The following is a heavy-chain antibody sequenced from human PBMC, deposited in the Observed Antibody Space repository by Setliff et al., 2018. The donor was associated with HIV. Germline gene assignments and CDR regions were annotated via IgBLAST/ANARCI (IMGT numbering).Heavy chain of an antibody. D-gene: IGHD6-19*01. Sequence: ASAKVSCKASAYTFTSYPMHWVRQAPGQGLEWMGVINTSGGSAGYAEKFRGRVTMTRDTSTSTVYMDLRNLGSEDTAVYYCARNQGDSSGWYAGDYWGHGTLVTVSS. CDR3: ARNQGDSSGWYAGDY. CDR1: AYTFTSYP. CDR2: INTSGGSA. J-gene: IGHJ4*01. V-gene: IGHV1-46*01.